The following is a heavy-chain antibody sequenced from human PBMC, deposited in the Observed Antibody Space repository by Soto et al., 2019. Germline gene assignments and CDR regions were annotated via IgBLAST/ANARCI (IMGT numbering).Heavy chain of an antibody. V-gene: IGHV3-33*01. D-gene: IGHD3-10*01. CDR1: GFTFNTHG. J-gene: IGHJ4*02. CDR2: IWFDGSNK. CDR3: ARDLCSTSYCLDS. Sequence: QVQLVESGGDVVQPGRSLRLSCAASGFTFNTHGFHWVRQTPGKGLEWVAVIWFDGSNKYYSDSVKGRFTISRDNTENTVYLQLNSLRAEDTAVYYCARDLCSTSYCLDSWGQGTQVTVSS.